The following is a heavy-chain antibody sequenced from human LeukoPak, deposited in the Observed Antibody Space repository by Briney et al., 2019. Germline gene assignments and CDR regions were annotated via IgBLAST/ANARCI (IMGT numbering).Heavy chain of an antibody. Sequence: GGSLRLSCAASGFTFSNYWMHWVRQTPGKGLVWVSRINSDGSSTSYADSVKGRFTISRDNAKNTLYLQMNSLSAADTAVYYCAREGYSSAYVAYWGQGTLVTVPS. D-gene: IGHD6-19*01. CDR3: AREGYSSAYVAY. CDR1: GFTFSNYW. CDR2: INSDGSST. V-gene: IGHV3-74*01. J-gene: IGHJ4*02.